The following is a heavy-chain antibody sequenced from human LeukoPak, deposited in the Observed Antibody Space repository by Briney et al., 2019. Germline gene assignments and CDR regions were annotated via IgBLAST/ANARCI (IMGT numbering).Heavy chain of an antibody. D-gene: IGHD5-18*01. CDR3: ARAQPWLGDYYGMDV. CDR1: GGSISSYY. CDR2: IYYSGST. Sequence: SETLSLTCTVSGGSISSYYWSWIRQPPGKGLEWIGYIYYSGSTNYNPSLKSRVTISVDTSKNQFPLKLSSVTAADTAVYYCARAQPWLGDYYGMDVWGQGTTVTVSS. V-gene: IGHV4-59*08. J-gene: IGHJ6*02.